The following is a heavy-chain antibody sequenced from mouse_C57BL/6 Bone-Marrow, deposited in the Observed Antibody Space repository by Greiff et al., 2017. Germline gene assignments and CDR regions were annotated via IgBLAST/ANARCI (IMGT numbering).Heavy chain of an antibody. Sequence: EVQLQQSGPELVKPGASVKISCKASGYSFTGYYMYWVKQSHGNILDWIGSIYHYSGVSSYNQKLKGQATLTVDKSSSTAYMELRSLTSEDSAVYSCARTGAGARDYWGQGTSVTVSS. D-gene: IGHD4-1*01. CDR2: IYHYSGVS. CDR3: ARTGAGARDY. CDR1: GYSFTGYY. J-gene: IGHJ4*01. V-gene: IGHV1-31*01.